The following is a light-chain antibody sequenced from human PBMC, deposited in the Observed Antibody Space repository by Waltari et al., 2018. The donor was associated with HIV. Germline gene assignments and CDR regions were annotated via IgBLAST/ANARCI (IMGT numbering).Light chain of an antibody. CDR3: AAWDDSLNGVL. J-gene: IGLJ2*01. CDR2: GNI. CDR1: SSNFGAGYD. V-gene: IGLV1-40*01. Sequence: QSVLTQPPSMSGAPGQRVTISCTGSSSNFGAGYDVHWYQQLPRATPRLLIYGNIYRPSGVPDRFSGSKSGTSASLAISGLQSEDEADYYCAAWDDSLNGVLFGGGTKLTVL.